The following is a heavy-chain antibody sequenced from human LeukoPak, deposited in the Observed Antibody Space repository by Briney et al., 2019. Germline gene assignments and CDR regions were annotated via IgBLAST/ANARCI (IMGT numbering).Heavy chain of an antibody. J-gene: IGHJ5*02. Sequence: ASVKVSCKASGYTFSSYYVHWVRQAPGQGLEWMGGIIPFFGTANYAQKFQGRVTITADESTSTAYMELSSLRSADTAVYYCARSRFDYYGSGSPLNWFDPWGQGTLVTVSS. CDR3: ARSRFDYYGSGSPLNWFDP. CDR1: GYTFSSYY. V-gene: IGHV1-69*13. CDR2: IIPFFGTA. D-gene: IGHD3-10*01.